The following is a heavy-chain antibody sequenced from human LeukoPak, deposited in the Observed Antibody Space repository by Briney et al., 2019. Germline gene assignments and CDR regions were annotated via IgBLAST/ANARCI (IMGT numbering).Heavy chain of an antibody. J-gene: IGHJ4*02. CDR1: GFTFSSYA. Sequence: TGGSLRLSCAASGFTFSSYAMHWVRQAPGKGLEWVTTISFDVDDKYYADSVKGRFTISRDNSKSTLYLQMNSLRAEDTAVYYCARARNYDILTGLWDWGQGTLVTVSS. CDR3: ARARNYDILTGLWD. CDR2: ISFDVDDK. D-gene: IGHD3-9*01. V-gene: IGHV3-30*04.